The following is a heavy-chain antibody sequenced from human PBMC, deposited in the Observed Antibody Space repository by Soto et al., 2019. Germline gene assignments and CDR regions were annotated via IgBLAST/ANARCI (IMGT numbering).Heavy chain of an antibody. Sequence: PGGSLRLSCTASGFRFINYGMHWVRQAPGKGLEWVAVISYDGRNKYYADSVKGRFTISRDNSKNTLDLQMSSLRVEDTDVYYCAKDYDILARDYYYMHVWGQGTTVTVSS. CDR2: ISYDGRNK. CDR3: AKDYDILARDYYYMHV. V-gene: IGHV3-30*18. D-gene: IGHD3-9*01. J-gene: IGHJ6*03. CDR1: GFRFINYG.